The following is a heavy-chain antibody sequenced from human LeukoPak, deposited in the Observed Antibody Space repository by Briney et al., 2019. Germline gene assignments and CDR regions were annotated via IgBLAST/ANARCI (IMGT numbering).Heavy chain of an antibody. CDR2: INGNSGDT. J-gene: IGHJ4*02. CDR3: ARVQTTGLLEWLY. CDR1: GYTFTDYY. Sequence: GASVKVSRKALGYTFTDYYMHWVRQAPGQGLEWMGWINGNSGDTKYAQKFQGRVTMTRDTSISTAYMELSRLRSDDTAIYYCARVQTTGLLEWLYWGQGALVTVSS. D-gene: IGHD3-3*01. V-gene: IGHV1-2*02.